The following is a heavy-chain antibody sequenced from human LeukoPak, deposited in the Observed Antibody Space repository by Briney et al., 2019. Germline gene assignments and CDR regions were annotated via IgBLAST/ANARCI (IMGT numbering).Heavy chain of an antibody. V-gene: IGHV1-46*01. CDR2: INPDGGST. CDR1: GYYFFTHR. D-gene: IGHD3-10*01. Sequence: ASVKVSCKAAGYYFFTHRIVWVRQAPGQGLEWMGIINPDGGSTTYAQKFEGRVSLTRDMSSSTVYMELSSLRFEDTAVYYCARDGTMVRGVTHYYYYYYMDVWGKGTTVTVSS. J-gene: IGHJ6*03. CDR3: ARDGTMVRGVTHYYYYYYMDV.